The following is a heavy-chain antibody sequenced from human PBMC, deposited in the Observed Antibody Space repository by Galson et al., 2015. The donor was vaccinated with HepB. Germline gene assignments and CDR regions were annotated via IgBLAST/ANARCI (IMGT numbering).Heavy chain of an antibody. CDR3: ARDRPFDY. Sequence: LRLSCAASGFTVSSNYMSWVRQAPGKGLEWVSTISGPGGSTYYADSVQGRFTISRDNSKNTLYLQMNSLRVEDTAVYYCARDRPFDYWGQGTLVTVSS. J-gene: IGHJ4*02. V-gene: IGHV3-23*01. CDR2: ISGPGGST. CDR1: GFTVSSNY.